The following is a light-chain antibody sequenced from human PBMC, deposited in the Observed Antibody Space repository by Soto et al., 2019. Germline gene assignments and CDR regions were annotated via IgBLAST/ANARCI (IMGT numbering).Light chain of an antibody. CDR1: HPNIGNNF. J-gene: IGLJ1*01. CDR2: NNN. V-gene: IGLV1-51*01. Sequence: QSVLTQPPSVSAGPGQQVTISCSGSHPNIGNNFVAWYQHLPGSAPKLLIYNNNERPSGIPDRFSGSKSGTSATLGITGLQTGDAADYYCGTWDSRMSIYVFASGTKVTVL. CDR3: GTWDSRMSIYV.